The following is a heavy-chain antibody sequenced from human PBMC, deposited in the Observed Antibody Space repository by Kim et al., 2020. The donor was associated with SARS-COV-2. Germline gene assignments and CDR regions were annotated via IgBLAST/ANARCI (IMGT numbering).Heavy chain of an antibody. Sequence: SVKVSCKASGGTFSSYAISWVRQAPGQGLEWMGGIIPIFGTANYAQKFQGRVTITADESTSTAYMELSSLRSEDTAVYYCARAPGWGYCSGGSCYYFDYWGQGTLVTVSS. J-gene: IGHJ4*02. D-gene: IGHD2-15*01. V-gene: IGHV1-69*13. CDR3: ARAPGWGYCSGGSCYYFDY. CDR1: GGTFSSYA. CDR2: IIPIFGTA.